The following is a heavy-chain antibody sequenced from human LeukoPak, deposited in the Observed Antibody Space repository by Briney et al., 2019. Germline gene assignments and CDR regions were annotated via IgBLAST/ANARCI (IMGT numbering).Heavy chain of an antibody. D-gene: IGHD3-22*01. CDR2: ISGSGDNT. CDR3: AKGSYYDSSGSFYFDY. V-gene: IGHV3-23*01. J-gene: IGHJ4*02. CDR1: GFTFSSYA. Sequence: GGSLRLSCAASGFTFSSYAMSWVRQAPGKGLEWVSGISGSGDNTYYADSVKGRFTISRDNSKNTLYVQVDSLGSEDTAAYYCAKGSYYDSSGSFYFDYWGQGTLVTVSS.